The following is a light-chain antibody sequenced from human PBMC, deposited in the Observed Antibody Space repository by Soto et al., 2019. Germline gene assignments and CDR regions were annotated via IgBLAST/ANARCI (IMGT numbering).Light chain of an antibody. V-gene: IGLV2-11*01. Sequence: QSALTQSRSVSGSPGQSVTISCTGTSSDVGGYNYVSWYQQHPGKAPKVMIYDVSKRPSGVPDRFSGSKSGNTASLTISGLQAEDDADYYCCSYAGSRWVFGGGTKLTVL. CDR1: SSDVGGYNY. CDR2: DVS. CDR3: CSYAGSRWV. J-gene: IGLJ3*02.